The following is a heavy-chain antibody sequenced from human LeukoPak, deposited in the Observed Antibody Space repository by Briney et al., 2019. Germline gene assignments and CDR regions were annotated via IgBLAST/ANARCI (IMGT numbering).Heavy chain of an antibody. CDR1: GFTFSSYA. D-gene: IGHD6-19*01. CDR3: ARGWYSSGWYRNYFDY. V-gene: IGHV3-64*01. J-gene: IGHJ4*02. CDR2: ISSNGGST. Sequence: GGSLRLFCAASGFTFSSYAMHWVRQAPGKGLEYVSAISSNGGSTYYANSVKGRFTISRDNSKNTLYLQMGGLRAEDMAVYYCARGWYSSGWYRNYFDYWGQGTLVTVSS.